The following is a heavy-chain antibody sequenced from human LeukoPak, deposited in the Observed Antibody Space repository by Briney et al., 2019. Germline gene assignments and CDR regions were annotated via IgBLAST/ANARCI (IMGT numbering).Heavy chain of an antibody. V-gene: IGHV3-30*04. CDR3: AKNNDYGGSYWYFDL. CDR2: ISYDETNK. D-gene: IGHD4-23*01. CDR1: GFTFTNYA. J-gene: IGHJ2*01. Sequence: PGGSLRLSCAASGFTFTNYAMHWVRQAPGKGLEGVAVISYDETNKYYEDSVKGRFTISRDSSKNTLYLQMSSLRDEDTAVYYCAKNNDYGGSYWYFDLWGRGTLVAVSS.